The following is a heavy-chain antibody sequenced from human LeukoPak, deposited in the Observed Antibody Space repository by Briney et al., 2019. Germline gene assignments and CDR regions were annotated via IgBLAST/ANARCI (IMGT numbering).Heavy chain of an antibody. V-gene: IGHV3-66*01. CDR3: AGDATGVISS. CDR2: IYSGGST. CDR1: GFTVSSTY. Sequence: PGGSLRLSCAASGFTVSSTYMNWVRQAPGKGLEWVSVIYSGGSTYYADSVKGRFTISRDNSKNTLYLQMNSLRAEDTAVYYCAGDATGVISSWGQGTLVTVSS. J-gene: IGHJ4*02. D-gene: IGHD3-22*01.